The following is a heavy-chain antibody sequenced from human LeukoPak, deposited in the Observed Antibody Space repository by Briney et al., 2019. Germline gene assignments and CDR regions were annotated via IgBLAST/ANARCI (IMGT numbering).Heavy chain of an antibody. Sequence: GGSLRLSCAASGFTFSSYSMNWVRQAPGKGLEWVSSISSSSSYIYYADSVKGRFTISRDNAKNSLYLQMNSLRAEDTAVYYCAKDRRRRYCSGGSCYGGAFDIWGQGTMVTVSS. CDR3: AKDRRRRYCSGGSCYGGAFDI. J-gene: IGHJ3*02. D-gene: IGHD2-15*01. V-gene: IGHV3-21*01. CDR1: GFTFSSYS. CDR2: ISSSSSYI.